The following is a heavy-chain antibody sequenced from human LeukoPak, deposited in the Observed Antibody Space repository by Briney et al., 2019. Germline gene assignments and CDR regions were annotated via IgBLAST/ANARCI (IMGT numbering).Heavy chain of an antibody. CDR1: GGSISSSSYY. D-gene: IGHD3-22*01. Sequence: ETLSLTCTVSGGSISSSSYYWGWVRQAPGKGLEWVSVIYSGGSAYYADSVKGRFTVSRDNAKNSLYLQMNSLRAEDTAVYYCASDPARDYYDTSGYFRWVDYWGQGTLVTVSS. CDR2: IYSGGSA. CDR3: ASDPARDYYDTSGYFRWVDY. V-gene: IGHV3-53*01. J-gene: IGHJ4*02.